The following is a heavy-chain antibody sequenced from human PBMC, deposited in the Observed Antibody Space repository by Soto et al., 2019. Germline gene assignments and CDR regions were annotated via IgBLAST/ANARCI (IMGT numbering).Heavy chain of an antibody. CDR3: VRVGIVARPY. V-gene: IGHV3-48*03. J-gene: IGHJ4*02. CDR2: ISSDGATI. D-gene: IGHD1-26*01. CDR1: GLTFSKFE. Sequence: GGSLRLSCELSGLTFSKFEVTWVRQAPGQGLEWVSSISSDGATIYYADSVKGRFTISRDNDKNLLYLQMNRLKGEDTATYYCVRVGIVARPYWGQGTPVTVSS.